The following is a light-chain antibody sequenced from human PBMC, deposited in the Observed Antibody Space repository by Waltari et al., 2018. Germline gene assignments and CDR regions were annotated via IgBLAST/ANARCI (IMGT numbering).Light chain of an antibody. J-gene: IGLJ1*01. Sequence: QSVLTQPPSLSGAPGQRVTISCTGSSSNIGAGYGVKWYQQFPGTATKIIIYVVSNRPTGGPARVSGSKSCTSASLSITGLQAEDEADYYCQAYDSSLRGCYVFGTGTKVTV. V-gene: IGLV1-40*01. CDR1: SSNIGAGYG. CDR2: VVS. CDR3: QAYDSSLRGCYV.